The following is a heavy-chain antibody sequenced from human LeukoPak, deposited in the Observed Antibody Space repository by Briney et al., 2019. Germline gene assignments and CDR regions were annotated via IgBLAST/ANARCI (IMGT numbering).Heavy chain of an antibody. CDR1: GYTLTELS. V-gene: IGHV3-7*03. CDR3: ARDYPGYFP. D-gene: IGHD3-9*01. CDR2: IKTDGSEK. J-gene: IGHJ5*02. Sequence: GASVKVSCKVSGYTLTELSMQWVRQAPGKGLEWVANIKTDGSEKYYVDSVKGRFTISRDNAKNSLYLQMNSLRAEDTAVYYCARDYPGYFPWGQGTLVIVSS.